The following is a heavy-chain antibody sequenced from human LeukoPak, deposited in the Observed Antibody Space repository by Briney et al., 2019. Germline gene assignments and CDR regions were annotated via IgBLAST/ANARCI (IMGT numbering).Heavy chain of an antibody. CDR2: IYHSGST. CDR3: ASGVERHYYGSGSSIDY. Sequence: PSQTLSLTCTVSGGSISSGGYYWSWIRQPPGKGLEWIGYIYHSGSTYYNPSLKSRVTISVDTSKNQFSLKLSSVTAADTAVYYCASGVERHYYGSGSSIDYWGQGTLVTVSS. CDR1: GGSISSGGYY. J-gene: IGHJ4*02. D-gene: IGHD3-10*01. V-gene: IGHV4-30-2*01.